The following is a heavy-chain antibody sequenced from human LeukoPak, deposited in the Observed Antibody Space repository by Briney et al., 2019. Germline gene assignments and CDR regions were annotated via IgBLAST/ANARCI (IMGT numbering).Heavy chain of an antibody. CDR2: IFNTGNT. CDR1: GSSINSHY. CDR3: ASRPADTTWYGVFDY. J-gene: IGHJ4*02. Sequence: SETLSLTCSVSGSSINSHYWSWIRQPPGKRLEWIGYIFNTGNTNYNPSLASRVTMSVDTSRAQFFLRLSPVTAADTAIYYCASRPADTTWYGVFDYWSQGTLVTVSS. D-gene: IGHD3-10*01. V-gene: IGHV4-59*11.